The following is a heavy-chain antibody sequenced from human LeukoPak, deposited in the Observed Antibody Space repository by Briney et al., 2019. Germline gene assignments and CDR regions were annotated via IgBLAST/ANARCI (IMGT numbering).Heavy chain of an antibody. J-gene: IGHJ4*02. V-gene: IGHV1-2*02. CDR3: VRDRTKYCSSTSCPLDY. CDR2: INPHSGGI. D-gene: IGHD2-2*01. Sequence: ASVKVSCKASGYTFTGYYLHWVRQAPGQGLEWMGWINPHSGGINYAQKFQGRVTMTRDTSISTAYMELSRLRSDDTAVYYCVRDRTKYCSSTSCPLDYWGQGTLVTVSS. CDR1: GYTFTGYY.